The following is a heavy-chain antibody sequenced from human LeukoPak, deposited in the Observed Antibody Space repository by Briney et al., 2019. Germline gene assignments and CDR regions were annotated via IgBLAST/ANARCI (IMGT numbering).Heavy chain of an antibody. Sequence: GGSLRLSCAASGFSFSDYYMSWVRQAPGKGLEWVSYINSGGTPIYYSGSVEGRFTVSRDNPKNSLYLQMNSLRAEDTALYYGARDAEIAVSSDASDIWGQGTMVTVSS. V-gene: IGHV3-11*01. D-gene: IGHD6-19*01. CDR3: ARDAEIAVSSDASDI. CDR2: INSGGTPI. CDR1: GFSFSDYY. J-gene: IGHJ3*02.